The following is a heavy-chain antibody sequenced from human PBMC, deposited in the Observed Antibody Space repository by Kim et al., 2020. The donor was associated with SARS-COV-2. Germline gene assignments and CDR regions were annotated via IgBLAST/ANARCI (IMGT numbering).Heavy chain of an antibody. Sequence: ASVKVSCKASGYTFTSYAMHWVRQAPGQRLEWMGWINAGNGNTKYSQKFQGRVTITRDTSASTAYMELSSLRSEDTAVYYCASPYGSGSYYKRWDYSGAFDIWGQGTMVTVSS. CDR1: GYTFTSYA. V-gene: IGHV1-3*01. CDR3: ASPYGSGSYYKRWDYSGAFDI. J-gene: IGHJ3*02. CDR2: INAGNGNT. D-gene: IGHD3-10*01.